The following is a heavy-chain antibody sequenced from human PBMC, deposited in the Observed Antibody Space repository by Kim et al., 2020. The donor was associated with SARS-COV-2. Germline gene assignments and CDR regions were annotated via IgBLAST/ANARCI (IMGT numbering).Heavy chain of an antibody. D-gene: IGHD6-13*01. Sequence: SETLSLTCTVSGGSISSYYWSWIRQPPGKGLEWIGYIYYSGSTNYNPSLKSRVTISVDTSKNQFSLKLSSVTAADTAVYYCARDGSSSWDGYYYGMDVWG. V-gene: IGHV4-59*13. CDR2: IYYSGST. CDR1: GGSISSYY. CDR3: ARDGSSSWDGYYYGMDV. J-gene: IGHJ6*01.